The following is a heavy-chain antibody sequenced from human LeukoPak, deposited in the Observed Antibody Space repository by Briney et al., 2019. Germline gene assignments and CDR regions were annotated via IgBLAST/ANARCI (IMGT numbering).Heavy chain of an antibody. Sequence: ASVKVSCKVSGYTLTELSMHWVRQAPGKGLGWMGGFDPEDGETIYAQKFQGRVTMTEDTSTDTAYMELSSLRSEDTAVYYCATVGSGSYYGTYNWFDPWGQGTLVTVSP. V-gene: IGHV1-24*01. CDR2: FDPEDGET. CDR1: GYTLTELS. CDR3: ATVGSGSYYGTYNWFDP. J-gene: IGHJ5*02. D-gene: IGHD1-26*01.